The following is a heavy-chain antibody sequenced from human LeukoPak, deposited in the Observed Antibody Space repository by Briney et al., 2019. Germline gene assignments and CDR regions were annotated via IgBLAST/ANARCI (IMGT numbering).Heavy chain of an antibody. V-gene: IGHV3-33*06. CDR3: AKGGIPYSKNDY. Sequence: TGGSLRLSCAASGFSFSSYGIHWVRQAPGKGLEWITLIWYDGSRKYYAESVKGRFTISRDNSKNMVYLQMNSLRGEDTAVYYCAKGGIPYSKNDYWGQGTLVTDSS. D-gene: IGHD6-13*01. CDR2: IWYDGSRK. CDR1: GFSFSSYG. J-gene: IGHJ4*02.